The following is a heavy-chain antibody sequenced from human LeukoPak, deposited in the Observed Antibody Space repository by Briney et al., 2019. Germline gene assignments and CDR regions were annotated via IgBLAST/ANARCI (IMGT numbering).Heavy chain of an antibody. CDR2: IYYSGTT. CDR1: GGSFSGYY. Sequence: SETLSLTCAVYGGSFSGYYWSWIRQHPGKGLVWIGFIYYSGTTYYNPSLKSRLTLSKDTSKNHFSLTLSSVTAADTAVYYCARAHGSGGDYFDYWGQGTLVTVSS. CDR3: ARAHGSGGDYFDY. D-gene: IGHD5-12*01. J-gene: IGHJ4*02. V-gene: IGHV4-34*09.